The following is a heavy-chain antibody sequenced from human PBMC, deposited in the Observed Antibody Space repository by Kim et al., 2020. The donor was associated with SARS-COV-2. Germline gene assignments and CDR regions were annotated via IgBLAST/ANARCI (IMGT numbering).Heavy chain of an antibody. Sequence: SNKYYADSVKGRFTISRDNSKNTLYLQMNSLRAEDTAVYYCATYDSSGSSWGQGTMVTVSS. V-gene: IGHV3-30*02. J-gene: IGHJ3*01. CDR2: SNK. D-gene: IGHD3-22*01. CDR3: ATYDSSGSS.